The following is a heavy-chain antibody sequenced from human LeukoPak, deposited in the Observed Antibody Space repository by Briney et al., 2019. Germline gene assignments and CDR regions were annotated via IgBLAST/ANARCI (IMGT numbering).Heavy chain of an antibody. J-gene: IGHJ3*02. D-gene: IGHD2-8*01. Sequence: SETLSLTCSVSGGSISSSYWSWIRQPPGRGLEWIGYSYYTGDSNYSPSLKSRVTISFATSKNQFSLRLRSVTATDAAVYYCARRVHNRGLYDLGAFDIWGQGTMVTVST. CDR2: SYYTGDS. V-gene: IGHV4-59*08. CDR3: ARRVHNRGLYDLGAFDI. CDR1: GGSISSSY.